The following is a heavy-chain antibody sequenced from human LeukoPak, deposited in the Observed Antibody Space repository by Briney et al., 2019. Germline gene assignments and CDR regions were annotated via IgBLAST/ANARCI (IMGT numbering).Heavy chain of an antibody. V-gene: IGHV3-15*01. Sequence: PGGSLRLSCAASGFTFSNAWMSWVRQAPGKGLEWVGRIKSKTDGGTTDYAAPVKGRFTISRDDSKNTLYLQMNSLKTEDTAVYYCTTDFLIVPAARTHKTGSYGMDVWGQGTTVTVSS. CDR1: GFTFSNAW. D-gene: IGHD2-2*01. CDR2: IKSKTDGGTT. CDR3: TTDFLIVPAARTHKTGSYGMDV. J-gene: IGHJ6*02.